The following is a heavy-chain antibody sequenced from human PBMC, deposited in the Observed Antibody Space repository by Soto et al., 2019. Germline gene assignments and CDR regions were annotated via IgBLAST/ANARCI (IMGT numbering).Heavy chain of an antibody. D-gene: IGHD6-13*01. J-gene: IGHJ3*02. CDR3: ARAGAGAGRMWHAFDI. V-gene: IGHV4-34*01. Sequence: GKGLEWIGEINHRGSTNYNPSLKSRVTVSVDKSKNQFSLNLRSVIAADTAVYYCARAGAGAGRMWHAFDIWGQGTMVTVSS. CDR2: INHRGST.